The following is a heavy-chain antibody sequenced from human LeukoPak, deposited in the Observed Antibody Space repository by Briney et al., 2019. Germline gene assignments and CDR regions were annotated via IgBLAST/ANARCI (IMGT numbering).Heavy chain of an antibody. J-gene: IGHJ4*02. CDR2: INPNSGGT. V-gene: IGHV1-2*02. CDR3: ARESPGNFDF. Sequence: ASVKVSCKASGYTFTGYYMHWVRQAPGQGLEWMGWINPNSGGTNYAQKFQGGVTMTRDTSTSTIYMELRGLKSDDTAIYYCARESPGNFDFWGQGTLVTVSS. CDR1: GYTFTGYY. D-gene: IGHD1-26*01.